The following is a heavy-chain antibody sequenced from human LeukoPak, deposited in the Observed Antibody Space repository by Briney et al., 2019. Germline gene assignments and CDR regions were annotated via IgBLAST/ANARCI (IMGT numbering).Heavy chain of an antibody. V-gene: IGHV1-2*02. Sequence: ASVTVSCKASGYTFTGYYMHWVRQAPGQGLEWMGWINPNSGGTNYAQKFQGRVTMTRDTSISTAYMELSRLRSDDTAVYYCAREKRDYHDSSGMNWFDPWGQGTLVTVSS. CDR2: INPNSGGT. CDR1: GYTFTGYY. CDR3: AREKRDYHDSSGMNWFDP. D-gene: IGHD3-22*01. J-gene: IGHJ5*02.